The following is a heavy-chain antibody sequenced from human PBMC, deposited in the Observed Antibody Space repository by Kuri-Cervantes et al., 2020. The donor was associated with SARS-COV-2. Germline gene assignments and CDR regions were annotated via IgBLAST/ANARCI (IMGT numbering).Heavy chain of an antibody. V-gene: IGHV4-39*01. J-gene: IGHJ6*02. Sequence: SETLSLTCTVSGASISSSTYYWGWIRQSPGKGLEWIGCIYYSGTTYYNPSLKSRVTISVDTSKNQFSLRLSSVTAADTAVYYCASPRDWYNYGMVVWGQGATVTVSS. D-gene: IGHD3/OR15-3a*01. CDR1: GASISSSTYY. CDR3: ASPRDWYNYGMVV. CDR2: IYYSGTT.